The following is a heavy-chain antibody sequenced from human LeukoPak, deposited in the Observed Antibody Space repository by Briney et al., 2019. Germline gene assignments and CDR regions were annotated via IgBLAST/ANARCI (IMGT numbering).Heavy chain of an antibody. CDR1: GYTLTESS. J-gene: IGHJ4*02. V-gene: IGHV1-24*01. CDR2: FDPEDGET. D-gene: IGHD6-6*01. Sequence: ASVKVSCKVSGYTLTESSMHWVRQAPGKGLEWMGGFDPEDGETIYAQKFQGRVTMTEDTSTDTAYMELSSLRSEDTAVYYCATDRSSSEIFDYWGQGTLVTVSS. CDR3: ATDRSSSEIFDY.